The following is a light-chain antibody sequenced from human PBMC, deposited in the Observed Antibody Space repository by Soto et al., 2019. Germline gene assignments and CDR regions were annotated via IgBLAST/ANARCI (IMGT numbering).Light chain of an antibody. CDR3: FSYTASDMWV. V-gene: IGLV2-11*03. CDR2: AVS. Sequence: NSXVXXXXXVSWYQQLXXKXXXXIISAVSYRPSGVPDRFSGSKSGNTASLTXSGXXTEDEADYYCFSYTASDMWVFGGGTKLTVL. J-gene: IGLJ3*02. CDR1: NSXVXXXXX.